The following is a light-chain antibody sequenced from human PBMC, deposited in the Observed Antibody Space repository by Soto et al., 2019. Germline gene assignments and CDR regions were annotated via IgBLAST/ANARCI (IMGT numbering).Light chain of an antibody. Sequence: DIQMTQSPSTLSASVGDRVTITCRASQSISSWLAWYQQKPGKAPKLLIYDASNLESGVPSTFSGRGSGTEFTLTSSGLQPDDFATYYCQQYSSYLTFGGGTKVEIK. CDR2: DAS. V-gene: IGKV1-5*01. CDR3: QQYSSYLT. J-gene: IGKJ4*01. CDR1: QSISSW.